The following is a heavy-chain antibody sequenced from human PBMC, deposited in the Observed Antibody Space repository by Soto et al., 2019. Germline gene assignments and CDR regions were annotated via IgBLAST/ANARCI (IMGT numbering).Heavy chain of an antibody. CDR1: GFTFSSYG. CDR2: ISYDGSNK. Sequence: GGSLRLSCAASGFTFSSYGMHWVRQAPGKGLEWVAVISYDGSNKYYADSVKGRFTISRDNSKNTLYLQMNSLRAEDTAVYYCAKDAHLHFDYWGQGTLVTVSS. J-gene: IGHJ4*02. V-gene: IGHV3-30*18. CDR3: AKDAHLHFDY.